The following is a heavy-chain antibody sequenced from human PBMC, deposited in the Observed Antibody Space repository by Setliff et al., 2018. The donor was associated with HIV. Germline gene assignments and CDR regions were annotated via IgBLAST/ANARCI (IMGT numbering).Heavy chain of an antibody. Sequence: ASVKVSCKASGYTFTGYYLHWVRQAPGQGLQWMGRLNPKTGVTHFAQTFQGRVTMTRDTSIGIAFMELSRVKSADTAVYFCARDTVVGATIYYFDYWGQGTLVTVSS. J-gene: IGHJ4*02. CDR2: LNPKTGVT. V-gene: IGHV1-2*06. CDR1: GYTFTGYY. CDR3: ARDTVVGATIYYFDY. D-gene: IGHD1-26*01.